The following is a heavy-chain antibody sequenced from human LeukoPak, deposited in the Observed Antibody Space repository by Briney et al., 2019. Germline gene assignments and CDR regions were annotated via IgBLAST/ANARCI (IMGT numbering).Heavy chain of an antibody. D-gene: IGHD2-2*03. V-gene: IGHV4-39*01. J-gene: IGHJ3*02. CDR3: ARLGYCSSTSCHTSRGGAFDI. CDR2: IYYSGST. Sequence: SETLSLTCTVSGGSISSSSYYWGWIRQPPGKGLEWIGSIYYSGSTYYNPSLKSRVTISVDTSKNQFSLKLSSVTAADTAVYYCARLGYCSSTSCHTSRGGAFDIWGQGTMVTVSS. CDR1: GGSISSSSYY.